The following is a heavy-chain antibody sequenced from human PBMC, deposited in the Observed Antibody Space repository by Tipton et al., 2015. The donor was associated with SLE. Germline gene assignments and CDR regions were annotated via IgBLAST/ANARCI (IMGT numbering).Heavy chain of an antibody. Sequence: QLVQSGAEVKKPGASVKVSCKASGYTFTNYGISWVRQAPGQGLEWMGWTSTYNADTYYAQKFQGRVTMTTDTSTRTAYMDVWSLRSADTAVYYCAMNYYDTTANYAFDIWGQGTMVTVSS. CDR3: AMNYYDTTANYAFDI. D-gene: IGHD3-22*01. CDR2: TSTYNADT. V-gene: IGHV1-18*01. J-gene: IGHJ3*02. CDR1: GYTFTNYG.